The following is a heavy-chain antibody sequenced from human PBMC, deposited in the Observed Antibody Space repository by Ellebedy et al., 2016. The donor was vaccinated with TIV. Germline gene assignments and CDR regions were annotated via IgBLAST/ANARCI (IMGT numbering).Heavy chain of an antibody. V-gene: IGHV3-66*01. CDR2: IYSGGST. J-gene: IGHJ6*02. CDR1: GFTVSSNY. CDR3: AKDKMVRKYYYGMDV. D-gene: IGHD3-10*01. Sequence: GESLKISCAASGFTVSSNYMSWVRQAPGKGLEWVSVIYSGGSTYYADSVKGRFTISRDNSKNTLYLQMNSLRAEDTAVYYCAKDKMVRKYYYGMDVWGQGTTVTVSS.